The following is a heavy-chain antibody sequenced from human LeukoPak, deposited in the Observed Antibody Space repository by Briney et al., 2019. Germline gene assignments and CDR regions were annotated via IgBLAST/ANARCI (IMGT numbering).Heavy chain of an antibody. CDR3: ARDRYYDFWSGYSTFNAFDI. CDR1: GGSISTYY. V-gene: IGHV4-59*12. D-gene: IGHD3-3*01. CDR2: IYDSGST. J-gene: IGHJ3*02. Sequence: PSETLSLTCTVSGGSISTYYWSWIRQPPGKGLECIGYIYDSGSTNYNPSLKSRVSISVDTSKNQFTLKLSSVTAADTAVYYCARDRYYDFWSGYSTFNAFDIWGQGTMVTVSS.